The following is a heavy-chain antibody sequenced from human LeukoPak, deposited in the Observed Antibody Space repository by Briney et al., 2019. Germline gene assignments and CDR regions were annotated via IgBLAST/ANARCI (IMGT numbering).Heavy chain of an antibody. CDR1: GFTFSSYS. CDR3: AKGRRIAAAGLYYFDY. D-gene: IGHD6-13*01. CDR2: ISSSSSYI. V-gene: IGHV3-21*01. J-gene: IGHJ4*02. Sequence: GGSLRLSCAASGFTFSSYSMNWVRQAPGKGLEWVSSISSSSSYIYYADSVKGRFTISRDNAKNSLYLQMNSLRAEDTAVYYCAKGRRIAAAGLYYFDYWGQGTLVTVSS.